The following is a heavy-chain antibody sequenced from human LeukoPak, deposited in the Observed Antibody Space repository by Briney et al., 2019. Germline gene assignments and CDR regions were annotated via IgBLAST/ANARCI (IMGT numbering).Heavy chain of an antibody. Sequence: ASVKVSCKASGGAFSSYAISWVRQAPGQGLEWMGGIIPIFGTANYAQKFQGRVTITADESTSTAYMELSSLRSEDTAVYYCARSRDTAMVTFFDYWGQGTLVTVSS. D-gene: IGHD5-18*01. CDR3: ARSRDTAMVTFFDY. CDR2: IIPIFGTA. V-gene: IGHV1-69*13. J-gene: IGHJ4*02. CDR1: GGAFSSYA.